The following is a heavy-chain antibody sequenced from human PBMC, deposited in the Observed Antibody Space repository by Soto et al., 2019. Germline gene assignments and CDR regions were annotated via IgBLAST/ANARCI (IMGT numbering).Heavy chain of an antibody. CDR2: MNPNSGNT. V-gene: IGHV1-8*01. J-gene: IGHJ6*02. Sequence: ASVKVSCKASGYTFTSYDINWVRQATGQGLEWMGWMNPNSGNTGYAQKFQGRVTMTRNTSISTAYMELSSLRSEDTAVYYCARASGWYYYYGMDVWGQGTTVTVSS. D-gene: IGHD6-19*01. CDR3: ARASGWYYYYGMDV. CDR1: GYTFTSYD.